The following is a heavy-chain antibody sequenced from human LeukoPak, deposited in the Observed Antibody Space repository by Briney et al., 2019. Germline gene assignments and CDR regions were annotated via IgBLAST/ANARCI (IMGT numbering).Heavy chain of an antibody. V-gene: IGHV4-59*01. CDR2: IYYSGST. Sequence: SETLSLTCTVSGGSISSYYWSWIRQPPGKGLEWIGYIYYSGSTNYNPSLKSRVTISVDTSKNRFSLKLSSVTAADTAVYYCARGISPSGYLFDYWGQGTLVTVSS. J-gene: IGHJ4*02. D-gene: IGHD5-12*01. CDR3: ARGISPSGYLFDY. CDR1: GGSISSYY.